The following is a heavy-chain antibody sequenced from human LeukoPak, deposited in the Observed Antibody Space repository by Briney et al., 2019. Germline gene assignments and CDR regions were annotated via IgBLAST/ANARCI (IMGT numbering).Heavy chain of an antibody. V-gene: IGHV1-2*02. Sequence: ASVKVSCKASGYAFSGYYMHWVRQAPGQGLEWMGWINLDNAVTRYAQHSQGRVTMTRGMSITTAYMEVSRLGSDDTAVYYCARDDYGLNSFDSWGQGTLVTVSS. D-gene: IGHD4-17*01. CDR2: INLDNAVT. CDR1: GYAFSGYY. J-gene: IGHJ4*02. CDR3: ARDDYGLNSFDS.